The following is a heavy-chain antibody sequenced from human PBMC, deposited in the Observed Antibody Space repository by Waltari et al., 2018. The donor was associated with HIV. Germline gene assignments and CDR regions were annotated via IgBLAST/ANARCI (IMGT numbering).Heavy chain of an antibody. V-gene: IGHV3-33*01. D-gene: IGHD5-12*01. CDR2: VWFDGSNK. J-gene: IGHJ3*02. Sequence: QVQLVESGGGVVQPGGSLRLSCTASGFTLSSYGMAWVRQVPGKGLEWVASVWFDGSNKDYADSVKGRFTISRDNFKNTLYRQMNSLRADDTAVYYCARDGPQSVLVATNDVFDIWGQGTLVTVSS. CDR3: ARDGPQSVLVATNDVFDI. CDR1: GFTLSSYG.